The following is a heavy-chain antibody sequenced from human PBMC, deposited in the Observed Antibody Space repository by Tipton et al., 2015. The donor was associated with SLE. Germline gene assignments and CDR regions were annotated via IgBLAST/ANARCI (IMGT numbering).Heavy chain of an antibody. Sequence: TLSLTCNVPGYSIRNGYYWGWIRQAPGKGLEWTGTIHHSGITYYNPSLKSRVTISVDTSKNQFSLKLTSVTPEDTAVYYCARHGVEPGRELLLPPYMDVWGKGTTVTVSS. CDR1: GYSIRNGYY. V-gene: IGHV4-38-2*02. J-gene: IGHJ6*03. D-gene: IGHD1-26*01. CDR2: IHHSGIT. CDR3: ARHGVEPGRELLLPPYMDV.